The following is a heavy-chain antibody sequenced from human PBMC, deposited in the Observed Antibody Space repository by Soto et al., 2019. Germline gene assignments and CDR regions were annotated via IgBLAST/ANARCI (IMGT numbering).Heavy chain of an antibody. CDR3: AKAAGSSWGTEHFQH. V-gene: IGHV3-23*01. Sequence: EVQLLESGGGLVQPGGSLRLSCAASGFTFSSYAMTWVRQAPGKGLEWVSLIAGGGDTYYADSVKGRFTISRDNSKSTLYLQMNSLRVEDTAIYYCAKAAGSSWGTEHFQHWGQGTLVTVSS. CDR2: IAGGGDT. D-gene: IGHD6-6*01. CDR1: GFTFSSYA. J-gene: IGHJ1*01.